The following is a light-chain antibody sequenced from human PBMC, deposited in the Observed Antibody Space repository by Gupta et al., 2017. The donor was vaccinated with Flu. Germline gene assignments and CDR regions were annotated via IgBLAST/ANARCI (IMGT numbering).Light chain of an antibody. J-gene: IGLJ3*02. CDR3: SSFAGNNNLV. CDR1: SSDVGGYNY. CDR2: EVS. Sequence: TSSDVGGYNYVSWYQQYPGKAPKLMIYEVSKRPSGGPDRFSGSKSGNTASLTVSGLQPEDEADYHCSSFAGNNNLVFGGGTKLTVL. V-gene: IGLV2-8*01.